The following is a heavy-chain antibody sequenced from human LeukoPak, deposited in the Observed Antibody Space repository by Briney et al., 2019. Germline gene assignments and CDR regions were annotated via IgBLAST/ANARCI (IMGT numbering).Heavy chain of an antibody. Sequence: GGSLRLSCAASGFSFSSFDMHWVRQPTGKGLEWVSVIDTDDDTDYAGSVKGRFTISRENAENSLFLQMNSLRAGDTAMYYCARGGSTYYYGPGSPLDLWGRGTLVTVSS. V-gene: IGHV3-13*04. CDR2: IDTDDDT. D-gene: IGHD3-10*01. CDR3: ARGGSTYYYGPGSPLDL. J-gene: IGHJ2*01. CDR1: GFSFSSFD.